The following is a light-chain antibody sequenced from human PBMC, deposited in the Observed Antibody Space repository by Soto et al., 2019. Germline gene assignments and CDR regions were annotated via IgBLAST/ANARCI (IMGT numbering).Light chain of an antibody. CDR2: GAS. CDR3: QQYGSSPWT. V-gene: IGKV3-20*01. Sequence: EIVLTQSPGTLSFSSGEKATLSCRASQSVSSNYLAWYQQKPGQAPRPLIYGASSRATGIPDRFSGSGAGTDFTLTISRLEPEDFAVYYCQQYGSSPWTFGQGTKVDIK. J-gene: IGKJ1*01. CDR1: QSVSSNY.